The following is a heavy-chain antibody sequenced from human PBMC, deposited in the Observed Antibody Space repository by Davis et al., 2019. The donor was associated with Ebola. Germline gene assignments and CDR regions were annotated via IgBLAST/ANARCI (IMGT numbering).Heavy chain of an antibody. CDR2: ISFDGSDK. CDR3: ARDLGIAAASDLLYYYHGMDV. CDR1: GFTFNTYG. J-gene: IGHJ6*04. D-gene: IGHD6-13*01. Sequence: GESLKISCAASGFTFNTYGMHWVRQAPGKGLQWVAVISFDGSDKYFADSVKGRFTISRDNSKNTLYLQMNSLRAEDTAVHYCARDLGIAAASDLLYYYHGMDVWGKGTTVTVSS. V-gene: IGHV3-30-3*01.